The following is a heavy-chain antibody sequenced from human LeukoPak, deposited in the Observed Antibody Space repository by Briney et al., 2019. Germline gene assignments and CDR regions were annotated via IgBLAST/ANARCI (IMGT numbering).Heavy chain of an antibody. CDR2: INHSGST. Sequence: PSETLSLTCAVYGGSFSGYYWSWIRQPPGKGLEWIGEINHSGSTNYNPSLKSRVTISVDTSKNQFSLKLSSVTAADTAVYYCARLKYSSGKWADYWGQGTLVTVSS. J-gene: IGHJ4*02. D-gene: IGHD6-19*01. CDR3: ARLKYSSGKWADY. CDR1: GGSFSGYY. V-gene: IGHV4-34*01.